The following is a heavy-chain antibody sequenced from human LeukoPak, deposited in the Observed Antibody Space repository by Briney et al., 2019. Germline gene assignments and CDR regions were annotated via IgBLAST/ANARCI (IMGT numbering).Heavy chain of an antibody. CDR1: GVTSSKIR. J-gene: IGHJ3*02. CDR3: AVYIGYYESNSSRSYAGGI. Sequence: GGSLRLSCAVTGVTSSKIRIESGRQAPGKGLEWVANIKQDGTETHYVDSVKGRFTISRDTAKNSLYLQMNNVRGGATAVSYTAVYIGYYESNSSRSYAGGIWGQGTMVTVSS. V-gene: IGHV3-7*01. CDR2: IKQDGTET. D-gene: IGHD3-22*01.